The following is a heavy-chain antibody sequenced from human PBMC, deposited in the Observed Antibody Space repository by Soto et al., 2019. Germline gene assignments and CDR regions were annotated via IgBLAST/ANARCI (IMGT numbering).Heavy chain of an antibody. V-gene: IGHV4-4*02. D-gene: IGHD5-18*01. CDR2: IHHSGNS. Sequence: SETLSLTCAVSGDSISSDKWWSWVRQPPGKGLEWIGEIHHSGNSNYNPSLKIRVIISVDKSKNQFSLKLSSVTDADTAVYYCARVIGYSYGYLDVWGQGTTVT. CDR1: GDSISSDKW. CDR3: ARVIGYSYGYLDV. J-gene: IGHJ6*02.